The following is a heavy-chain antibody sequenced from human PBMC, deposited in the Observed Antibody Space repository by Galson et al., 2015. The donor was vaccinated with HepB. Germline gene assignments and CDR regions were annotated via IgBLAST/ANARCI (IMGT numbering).Heavy chain of an antibody. D-gene: IGHD6-19*01. CDR2: MNPNSGNT. Sequence: SVKVSCKASGYTFTSYDINWVRQATGQGLEWMGWMNPNSGNTGYAQKFQGRVTMTRNTSISTAYMELSSLRSEDTAVYYCARGRMKQWRGTYNWFDPWGQGTLVTVSS. J-gene: IGHJ5*02. CDR1: GYTFTSYD. V-gene: IGHV1-8*01. CDR3: ARGRMKQWRGTYNWFDP.